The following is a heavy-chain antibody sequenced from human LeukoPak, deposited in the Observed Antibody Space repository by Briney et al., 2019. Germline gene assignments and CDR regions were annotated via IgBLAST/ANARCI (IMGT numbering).Heavy chain of an antibody. CDR3: AREVTGIAAAGDAFDI. J-gene: IGHJ3*02. D-gene: IGHD6-13*01. V-gene: IGHV4-39*07. CDR1: GGSISSSSYY. CDR2: IYYSGST. Sequence: SETLSLTCTVSGGSISSSSYYWDWIRQPPGKGLEWIGSIYYSGSTYYNPSLKSRVTISVDTSKNQFSLNLSSVTAADTAVYYCAREVTGIAAAGDAFDIWGQGTMVTVSS.